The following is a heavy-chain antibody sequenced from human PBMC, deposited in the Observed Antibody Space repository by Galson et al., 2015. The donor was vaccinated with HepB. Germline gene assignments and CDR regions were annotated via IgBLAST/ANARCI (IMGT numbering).Heavy chain of an antibody. J-gene: IGHJ6*02. D-gene: IGHD3-10*01. CDR2: IYPGDSDT. Sequence: QSGAEVKKPGESLKVSCKGSGYSFTSYWIGWVRQMPGKGLEWMGIIYPGDSDTRYSPSFQGQVTISADKSISTAYLQWSSLKASDTAMYYCARAYSDYYGSGTGYYYGMDVWGQGTTVTVSS. CDR3: ARAYSDYYGSGTGYYYGMDV. V-gene: IGHV5-51*01. CDR1: GYSFTSYW.